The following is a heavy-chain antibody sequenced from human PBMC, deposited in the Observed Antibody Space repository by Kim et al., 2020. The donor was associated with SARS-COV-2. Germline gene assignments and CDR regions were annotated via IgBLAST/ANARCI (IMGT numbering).Heavy chain of an antibody. J-gene: IGHJ6*02. CDR2: ISGDGGST. V-gene: IGHV3-43*02. CDR1: GFTFDDYA. D-gene: IGHD3-10*01. Sequence: GGSLRLSCAASGFTFDDYAMHWVRQAPGKGLEWVSLISGDGGSTYYADSVKGRFTISRDNSKNSLYLQMNSLRTEDTALYYCAKDLWFGELLYGMDVWGQGTTVTVSS. CDR3: AKDLWFGELLYGMDV.